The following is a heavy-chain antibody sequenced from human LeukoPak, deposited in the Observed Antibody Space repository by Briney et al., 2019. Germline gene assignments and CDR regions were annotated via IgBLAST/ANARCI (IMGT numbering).Heavy chain of an antibody. CDR3: ARVHSGRTQFDP. V-gene: IGHV4-34*01. D-gene: IGHD1-26*01. CDR2: INHRGST. Sequence: SETLSLTCAVYGGSFSGYYWTWIRQPPGKGLEWIGEINHRGSTDYNPSLKSRLTISVDTSQNQISLRLSSVTAADTAVYYCARVHSGRTQFDPWGQGTLVTVSS. J-gene: IGHJ5*02. CDR1: GGSFSGYY.